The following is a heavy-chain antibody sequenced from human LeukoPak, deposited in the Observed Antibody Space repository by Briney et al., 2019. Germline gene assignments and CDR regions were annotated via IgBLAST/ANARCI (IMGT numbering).Heavy chain of an antibody. CDR1: GFTFSSYS. Sequence: GGSLRLSCAASGFTFSSYSMNWVRQAPGKGLEWVSSISSSSSYIYYADSVKGRFTISRDNAKNSLYLQMNSLRAEDTAVYYCARDWDSQLLWFGEPTPWPYYYYGMDVWGQGTTVTVSS. CDR2: ISSSSSYI. V-gene: IGHV3-21*01. D-gene: IGHD3-10*01. J-gene: IGHJ6*02. CDR3: ARDWDSQLLWFGEPTPWPYYYYGMDV.